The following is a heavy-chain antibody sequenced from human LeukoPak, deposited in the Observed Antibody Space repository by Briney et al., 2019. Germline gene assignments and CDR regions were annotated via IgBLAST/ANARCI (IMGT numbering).Heavy chain of an antibody. D-gene: IGHD2-15*01. CDR1: GFTVGSNY. CDR2: IYSGGST. J-gene: IGHJ4*02. CDR3: ARADSASAALFDC. V-gene: IGHV3-66*01. Sequence: PGGSLRLSCAASGFTVGSNYMSWVRQAPGKGLEWVSVIYSGGSTYYADSVKGRFTISRDNSKNAMFLQMNSLRAEDTAVYFCARADSASAALFDCWGQATLVAVSS.